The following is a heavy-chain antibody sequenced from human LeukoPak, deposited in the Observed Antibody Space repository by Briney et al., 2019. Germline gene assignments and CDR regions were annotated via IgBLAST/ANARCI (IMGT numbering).Heavy chain of an antibody. D-gene: IGHD6-13*01. CDR1: GYTFTGYY. J-gene: IGHJ4*02. CDR3: AREDSSSWYELVYYFDY. V-gene: IGHV1-2*02. Sequence: ASVKVSCKASGYTFTGYYMHWVRQAPGQGLEWMGWINPNSGGTNYAQKFQGRVTMTRDTSISTAYMELSRLRSDDTAVYYCAREDSSSWYELVYYFDYWGQGTLVTVSS. CDR2: INPNSGGT.